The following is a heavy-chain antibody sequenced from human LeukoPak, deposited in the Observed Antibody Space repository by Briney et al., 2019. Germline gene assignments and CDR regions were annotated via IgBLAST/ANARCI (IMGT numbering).Heavy chain of an antibody. CDR1: GGSFSGYY. D-gene: IGHD2-2*01. V-gene: IGHV4-34*01. CDR3: ARRYCSSTSCYASQYYYYYYYMDA. CDR2: INHSGST. Sequence: KASETLSLTCAVYGGSFSGYYWSWIRQPPGKGLEWIGEINHSGSTNYNPSLKSRVTISVDTSKNQFSLKLSSVTAADTAVYYCARRYCSSTSCYASQYYYYYYYMDAWGKGTTVTVSS. J-gene: IGHJ6*03.